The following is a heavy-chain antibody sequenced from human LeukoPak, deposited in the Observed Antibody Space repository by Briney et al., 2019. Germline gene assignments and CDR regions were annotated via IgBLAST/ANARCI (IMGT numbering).Heavy chain of an antibody. Sequence: GGSLRLSCAASGFTFSSYGMHWVRQAPGKGLEWVAVIWYDGSNKYYADSVKGRFTISRDNSKNTLYLQMNSLRAEDTAVYYCARVGRGVLYTFDYWGQGTLVTASS. V-gene: IGHV3-33*01. CDR3: ARVGRGVLYTFDY. CDR1: GFTFSSYG. D-gene: IGHD2-2*02. CDR2: IWYDGSNK. J-gene: IGHJ4*02.